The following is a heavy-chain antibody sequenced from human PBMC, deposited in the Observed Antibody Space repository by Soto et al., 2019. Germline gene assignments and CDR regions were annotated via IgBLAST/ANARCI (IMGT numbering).Heavy chain of an antibody. V-gene: IGHV3-74*01. Sequence: EVQLVESGGGLVQPGGSLRLSCAASGFTFSSYWMHWVRQAPGKGLVWVSSINSDGSSTNYADSVKGQFNISRDNAKNTLYLQMNSLRAEDRAVYYCGRGALGSYRLDYWGRGTLVTVSS. J-gene: IGHJ4*02. D-gene: IGHD3-16*02. CDR3: GRGALGSYRLDY. CDR2: INSDGSST. CDR1: GFTFSSYW.